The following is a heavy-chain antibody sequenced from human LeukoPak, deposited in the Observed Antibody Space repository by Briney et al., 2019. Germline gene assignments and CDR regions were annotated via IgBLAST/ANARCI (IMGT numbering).Heavy chain of an antibody. CDR1: GFTFSSYS. Sequence: PGGSLRLSCAASGFTFSSYSMNWVRQAPGKGLEWVSSISSSSSYIYYADSVKGRFTISRDNAKNSLYLQMNSLRAEDTAVYYCAKDRSIVGERYFDYWGQGTLVTVSS. D-gene: IGHD1-26*01. V-gene: IGHV3-21*01. CDR3: AKDRSIVGERYFDY. CDR2: ISSSSSYI. J-gene: IGHJ4*02.